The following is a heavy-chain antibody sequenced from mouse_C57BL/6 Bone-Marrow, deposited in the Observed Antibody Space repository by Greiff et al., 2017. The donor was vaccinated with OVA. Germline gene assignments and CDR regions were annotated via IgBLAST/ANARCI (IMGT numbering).Heavy chain of an antibody. Sequence: VQLQQPGTELVKPGASVKLSCKASGYTFTSYWMHWVKQRPGQGLEWIGNINPSNGGTNYNEKFKSKATLTVDKSSSTAYMQLSSLTSEDSAVYYCAREGYYDRYYFDYWGKGTTLTVSS. CDR1: GYTFTSYW. D-gene: IGHD2-4*01. J-gene: IGHJ2*01. CDR2: INPSNGGT. CDR3: AREGYYDRYYFDY. V-gene: IGHV1-53*01.